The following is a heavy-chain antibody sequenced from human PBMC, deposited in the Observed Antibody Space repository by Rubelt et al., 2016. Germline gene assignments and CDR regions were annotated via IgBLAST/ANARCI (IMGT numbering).Heavy chain of an antibody. V-gene: IGHV3-74*02. CDR2: INTEGSIT. CDR3: ARPAVETDSDVFDY. J-gene: IGHJ4*02. Sequence: EVQLVESGGGLVNPGGSLRLSCAASGFTFSTYWMHWVRQAPGKGPVWVARINTEGSITNYADSVKGRFTISRDNAKNTVFLEMNSLRAEDTSVYYCARPAVETDSDVFDYWGQGTLVTVSS. CDR1: GFTFSTYW. D-gene: IGHD5-24*01.